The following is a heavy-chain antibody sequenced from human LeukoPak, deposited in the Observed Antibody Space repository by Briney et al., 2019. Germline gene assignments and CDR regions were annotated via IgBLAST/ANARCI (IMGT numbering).Heavy chain of an antibody. D-gene: IGHD3-22*01. CDR1: GGTFSSYA. V-gene: IGHV1-69*13. CDR2: IIPIFGTA. J-gene: IGHJ6*03. CDR3: ARAGSDDSSGYPGYYYYMDV. Sequence: SVKVSCKASGGTFSSYAISWVRQAPGQGLEWMGGIIPIFGTANYAQKFQGRVTITADESTSTAYMELSSLRSEDTAVYYCARAGSDDSSGYPGYYYYMDVWGKGTTVTISS.